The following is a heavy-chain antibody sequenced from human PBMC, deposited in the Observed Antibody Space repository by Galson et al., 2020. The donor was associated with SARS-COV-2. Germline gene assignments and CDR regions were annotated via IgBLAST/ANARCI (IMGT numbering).Heavy chain of an antibody. J-gene: IGHJ3*02. CDR1: GFTFDDYA. V-gene: IGHV3-9*01. Sequence: GGSLRLSCPVSGFTFDDYAMHWVRQTPGKGLEWVSGISWNSYHIGYADSVKGRFTISRDNAKKSLYLQMNSLRAEDTALYFCVKDIKCVGTTQCDAFDIWGQGTMVTVSS. D-gene: IGHD1-26*01. CDR2: ISWNSYHI. CDR3: VKDIKCVGTTQCDAFDI.